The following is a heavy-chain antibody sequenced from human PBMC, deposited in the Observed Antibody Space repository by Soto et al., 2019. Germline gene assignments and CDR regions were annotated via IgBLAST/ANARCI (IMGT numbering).Heavy chain of an antibody. J-gene: IGHJ4*02. Sequence: SVKVSCKASGGTFSTYTFSCLRQAPGQGLEWMGGIIPIFATAHYAQKLQGRVTITADKSTNTVYMELSSLRSEDTAVYYCARSDWYQLLLGSYWGQGTLVTSPQ. CDR3: ARSDWYQLLLGSY. CDR2: IIPIFATA. D-gene: IGHD2-2*01. V-gene: IGHV1-69*06. CDR1: GGTFSTYT.